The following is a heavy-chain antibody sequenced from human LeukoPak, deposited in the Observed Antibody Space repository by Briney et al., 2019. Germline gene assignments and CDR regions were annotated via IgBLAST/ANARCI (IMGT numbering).Heavy chain of an antibody. D-gene: IGHD1-14*01. V-gene: IGHV3-30-3*01. Sequence: GRSLRLSCAASGFTFSSYAMHWVRQAPGKGLEWVAVISYDGSNKYYADSVKGRFTISRDNSKNTLYLQMNSLRAEDTAVYYCAREGHGRPYYYYGMDVWGQGTTVTVSS. CDR1: GFTFSSYA. CDR2: ISYDGSNK. J-gene: IGHJ6*02. CDR3: AREGHGRPYYYYGMDV.